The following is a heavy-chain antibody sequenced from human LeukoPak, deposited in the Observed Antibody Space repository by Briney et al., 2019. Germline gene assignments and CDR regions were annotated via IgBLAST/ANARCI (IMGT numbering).Heavy chain of an antibody. V-gene: IGHV1-18*01. Sequence: ASVKVSCKASGYTFTSYGISWVRQAPGQGLEWMGWISAYNGNTNYAQKLQGRVTMTTDTSTSTAYMELRSLRPDDTAVYYCARDGYYDSSGYNHYGMDVWGQGTTVTVSS. J-gene: IGHJ6*02. CDR1: GYTFTSYG. D-gene: IGHD3-22*01. CDR2: ISAYNGNT. CDR3: ARDGYYDSSGYNHYGMDV.